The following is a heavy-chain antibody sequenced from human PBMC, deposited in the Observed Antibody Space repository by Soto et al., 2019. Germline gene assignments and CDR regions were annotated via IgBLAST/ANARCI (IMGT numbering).Heavy chain of an antibody. D-gene: IGHD1-1*01. CDR3: ARRYGYSFDY. CDR1: GGSISSYY. J-gene: IGHJ4*02. Sequence: QVQLHESGPGLVKPSETLSLTCTVSGGSISSYYWSWIRQPPGKGLEWIGYIYYSGSTNYNPSLKSRVTISVDTSKNQFSLNLSSMTAADTAVYYCARRYGYSFDYWGQGTLVTVSS. V-gene: IGHV4-59*08. CDR2: IYYSGST.